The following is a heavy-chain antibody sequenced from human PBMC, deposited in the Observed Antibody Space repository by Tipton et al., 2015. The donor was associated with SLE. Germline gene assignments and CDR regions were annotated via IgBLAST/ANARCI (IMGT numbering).Heavy chain of an antibody. CDR1: GFTFSSYA. J-gene: IGHJ1*01. CDR2: ISGSGGST. CDR3: AKDRRLRLGEPWVQH. Sequence: SLRLSCAASGFTFSSYAMSWVRQAPGKGLEWVSAISGSGGSTYYADSVKGRFTISRDNSKNTLYLQMNGLRAEDTAVYYCAKDRRLRLGEPWVQHWGQGTLVTVSS. D-gene: IGHD3-16*01. V-gene: IGHV3-23*01.